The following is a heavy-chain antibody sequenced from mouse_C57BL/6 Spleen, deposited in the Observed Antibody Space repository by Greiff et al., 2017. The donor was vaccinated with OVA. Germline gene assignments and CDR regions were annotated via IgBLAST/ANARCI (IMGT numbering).Heavy chain of an antibody. CDR2: IHPSDSDT. V-gene: IGHV1-74*01. J-gene: IGHJ2*01. CDR3: AISRGNYCDY. D-gene: IGHD1-1*02. Sequence: VQLQQPGAELVKPGASVKVFCKASGYTFTSYWLHCVKQRPGQGLEWIGRIHPSDSDTNYNQKFKGKATLTVDKSSSTAYMQLSSLTSEDSAVYYCAISRGNYCDYWGQGTTLTVSS. CDR1: GYTFTSYW.